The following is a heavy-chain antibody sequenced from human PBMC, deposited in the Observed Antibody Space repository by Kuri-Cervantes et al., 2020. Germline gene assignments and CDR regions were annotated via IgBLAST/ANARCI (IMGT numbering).Heavy chain of an antibody. CDR3: AKDLVTMVRGVFDY. CDR1: GFTVSSDY. Sequence: GGSLRLSCTASGFTVSSDYMKWVRQAPGKGLEWVSAISGSGGSTYYADSVKGRFTISRDNSKNTLYLQMNSLRAEDTAVYYCAKDLVTMVRGVFDYWGQGTLVTVSS. J-gene: IGHJ4*02. CDR2: ISGSGGST. V-gene: IGHV3-23*01. D-gene: IGHD3-10*01.